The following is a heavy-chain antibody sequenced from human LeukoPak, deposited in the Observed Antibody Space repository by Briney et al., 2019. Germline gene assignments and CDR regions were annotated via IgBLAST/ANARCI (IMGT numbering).Heavy chain of an antibody. V-gene: IGHV4-39*01. CDR3: ARLFDY. CDR1: GVSIGFTTYY. Sequence: SETLSLTCTVSGVSIGFTTYYWGWIRQPPGKGLEWIGSIYYSGSTDYNPSLTSRVTISVAPSKNQFSLNLRSVTAADTAVYYCARLFDYWGQGTLVTVSS. J-gene: IGHJ4*02. CDR2: IYYSGST.